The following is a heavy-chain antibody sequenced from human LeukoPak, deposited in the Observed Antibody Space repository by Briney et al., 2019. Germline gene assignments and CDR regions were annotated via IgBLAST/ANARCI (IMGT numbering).Heavy chain of an antibody. CDR3: TTDKNYGGYHGY. D-gene: IGHD5-18*01. V-gene: IGHV3-49*04. Sequence: GRSLRLSCTSSGFTFGDYAMSWVRQAPGKGLEWVGFIRSKAYGGAAEYAASVKDRFTIARDDSKSIAYLQMSSLKSEDTGVYYCTTDKNYGGYHGYWGQGTLVTVAS. J-gene: IGHJ4*02. CDR1: GFTFGDYA. CDR2: IRSKAYGGAA.